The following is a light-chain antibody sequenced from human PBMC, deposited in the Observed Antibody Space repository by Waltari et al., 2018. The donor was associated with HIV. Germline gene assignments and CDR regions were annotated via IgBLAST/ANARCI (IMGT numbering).Light chain of an antibody. J-gene: IGLJ1*01. CDR3: QLWDGTGDHPGV. V-gene: IGLV2-8*01. Sequence: QSALTQPPSASGSPGQSVTISCTGTSSDVGGYNYVSWYQQHPGKAPKLMIYEVSKRPSGVPDRFSGSKSGNTATLTISRVEAGDEADYYCQLWDGTGDHPGVFGTGTQVTVL. CDR2: EVS. CDR1: SSDVGGYNY.